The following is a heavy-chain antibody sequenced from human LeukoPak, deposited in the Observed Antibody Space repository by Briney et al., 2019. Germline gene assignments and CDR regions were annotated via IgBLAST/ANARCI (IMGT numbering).Heavy chain of an antibody. CDR2: ISGSGGST. J-gene: IGHJ5*02. CDR1: GFTFSSYA. D-gene: IGHD2-8*02. V-gene: IGHV3-23*01. CDR3: AKDVWWSVS. Sequence: GGSLRLSCAASGFTFSSYAMSWVRQAPGKGLEWVSAISGSGGSTYYADSVKGRFTISRDNSKNTMYLQINSLRAEDTAIYYCAKDVWWSVSWGQGTLVTVSS.